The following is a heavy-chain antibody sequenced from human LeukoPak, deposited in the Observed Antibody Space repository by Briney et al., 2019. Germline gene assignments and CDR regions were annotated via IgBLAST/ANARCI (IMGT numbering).Heavy chain of an antibody. Sequence: SETLSLTCTVSGGSISSSSYYWGWIRQPPGKGLEWIGSIYYSGSTYYNPSLKSRVTISVDTSKNQFSLKLSSVTAADTAVYYCSVKTEGYFDWQIDYWGQGTLVTVSS. CDR3: SVKTEGYFDWQIDY. CDR1: GGSISSSSYY. CDR2: IYYSGST. V-gene: IGHV4-39*07. D-gene: IGHD3-9*01. J-gene: IGHJ4*02.